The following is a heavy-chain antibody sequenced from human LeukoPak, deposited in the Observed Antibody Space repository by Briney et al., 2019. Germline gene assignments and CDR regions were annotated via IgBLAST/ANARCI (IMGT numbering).Heavy chain of an antibody. V-gene: IGHV4-34*01. CDR2: INHSGST. CDR3: ARDGMLRSLDY. D-gene: IGHD2-8*01. CDR1: GGSFSGYY. J-gene: IGHJ4*02. Sequence: KPSETLSLTCAVYGGSFSGYYWSWIRQPPGKGREWIGEINHSGSTNYNPSLKSRVTISVDTSKNQFSLKLSSVTAADTAVYYCARDGMLRSLDYWGQGTLVTISS.